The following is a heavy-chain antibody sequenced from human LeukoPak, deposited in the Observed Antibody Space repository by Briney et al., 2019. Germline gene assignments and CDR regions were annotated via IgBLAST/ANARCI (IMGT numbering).Heavy chain of an antibody. CDR2: IKQDGSEK. CDR1: GFTFSSYW. D-gene: IGHD3-10*01. Sequence: GGSLRLSCAASGFTFSSYWMSWVRQAPGKGLEWVANIKQDGSEKYYVDSVKGRFTISRDNAKNSLYLQMNSLRAEDTAVYYCARVLGSGSYSYYYYYGMDVWGQGTTVTVSS. CDR3: ARVLGSGSYSYYYYYGMDV. V-gene: IGHV3-7*01. J-gene: IGHJ6*02.